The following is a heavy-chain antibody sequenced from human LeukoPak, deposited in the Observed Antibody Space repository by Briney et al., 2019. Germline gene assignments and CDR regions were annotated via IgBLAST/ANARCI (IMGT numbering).Heavy chain of an antibody. CDR3: ARDTLNGPFVISLDY. CDR1: AFTFSTQE. J-gene: IGHJ4*02. D-gene: IGHD3-9*01. CDR2: INSGGNVE. V-gene: IGHV3-48*03. Sequence: PAGSLRLSSAGYAFTFSTQEWNRVPQAQGKGLEWVFHINSGGNVEYYLDPVRGRLTMSRDNARGLLFLQMNSLSAEDTGVYYCARDTLNGPFVISLDYWGQGALVTVPS.